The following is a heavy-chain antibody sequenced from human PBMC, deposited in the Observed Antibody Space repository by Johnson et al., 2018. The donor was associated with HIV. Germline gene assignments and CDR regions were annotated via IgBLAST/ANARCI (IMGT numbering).Heavy chain of an antibody. Sequence: VQLVESGGGLVQPGGSLRLSCAASGFTVSSNYMSWVRQAPGKGLEWVSVIYSGGSTYYADSVKGRFTISRDNSKNTLYLQMNSLRAEDTAVFYCARDRKWVGARSGDAFDIWGQGTMVTVSS. D-gene: IGHD2-15*01. CDR2: IYSGGST. CDR3: ARDRKWVGARSGDAFDI. CDR1: GFTVSSNY. J-gene: IGHJ3*02. V-gene: IGHV3-66*01.